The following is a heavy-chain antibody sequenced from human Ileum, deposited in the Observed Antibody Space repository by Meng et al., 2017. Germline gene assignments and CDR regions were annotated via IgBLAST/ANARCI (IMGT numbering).Heavy chain of an antibody. Sequence: GGSLRLSCAGSGFSVSDSMTWSRQAAGKGLEGVAYISSSGGNIHYTDSVKGRFSISRDNAEKSLYLQMNSLRVEDTAVYYCGRGWGLGLPSLYWGQGTLVTVSS. V-gene: IGHV3-11*04. CDR3: GRGWGLGLPSLY. CDR1: GFSVSDS. J-gene: IGHJ4*02. CDR2: ISSSGGNI. D-gene: IGHD3/OR15-3a*01.